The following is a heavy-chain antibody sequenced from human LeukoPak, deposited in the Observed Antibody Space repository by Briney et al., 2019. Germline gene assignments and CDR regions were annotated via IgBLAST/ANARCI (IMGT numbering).Heavy chain of an antibody. D-gene: IGHD1-26*01. V-gene: IGHV1-2*02. CDR3: ARGHSTLGARLFDP. J-gene: IGHJ5*02. CDR1: GYTFTGYY. Sequence: ASVKVSCKASGYTFTGYYMHWVRQAPGQGLEWMGWINPNSGGTNYAQKFQGRVTMTRDTSISTAYMELSRLRSDDTAVYYCARGHSTLGARLFDPWGQGTLVTVSS. CDR2: INPNSGGT.